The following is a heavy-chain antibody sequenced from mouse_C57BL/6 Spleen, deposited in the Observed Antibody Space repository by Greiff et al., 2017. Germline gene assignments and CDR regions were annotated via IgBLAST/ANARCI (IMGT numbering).Heavy chain of an antibody. CDR3: ARERYYGSSPFAY. V-gene: IGHV1-52*01. J-gene: IGHJ3*01. D-gene: IGHD1-1*01. CDR1: GYTFTSYW. Sequence: QVQLQQPGAELVRPGSSVKLSCKASGYTFTSYWMHWVKQRPIQGLEWIGNIDPSDSETHYNQKFKDKATLTVDKSSSTAYMQLSSLTSEDSAVYYCARERYYGSSPFAYWGQGTLVTVSA. CDR2: IDPSDSET.